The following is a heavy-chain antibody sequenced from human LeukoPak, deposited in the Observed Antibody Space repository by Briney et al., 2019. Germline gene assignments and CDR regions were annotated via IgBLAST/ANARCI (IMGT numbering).Heavy chain of an antibody. CDR1: GASVTMGSYY. Sequence: SETLSLTCSVSGASVTMGSYYWAWIRQPPGKGLEWIGTFHFSGSTYYNPSLKSRVTISVDTSKNSVSLMLRSVTAADSAVYFCARPFQDYDKGTFFYFFDFWGQGILVTVSS. J-gene: IGHJ4*02. CDR3: ARPFQDYDKGTFFYFFDF. CDR2: FHFSGST. V-gene: IGHV4-39*01. D-gene: IGHD3-22*01.